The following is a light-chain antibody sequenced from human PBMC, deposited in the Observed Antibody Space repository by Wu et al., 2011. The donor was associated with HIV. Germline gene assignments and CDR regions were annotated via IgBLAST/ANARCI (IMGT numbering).Light chain of an antibody. CDR1: QTITNTY. J-gene: IGKJ4*01. CDR2: DTS. CDR3: QQRSTWLT. V-gene: IGKV3-11*01. Sequence: EIVLTQSPGTLSLSPGERATLSCRASQTITNTYLAWYQQRPGQAPRLLIYDTSNRATGIPARFSGSGSGTDFTLTISSLEPEDFAVYYCQQRSTWLTFGGGTKVEIK.